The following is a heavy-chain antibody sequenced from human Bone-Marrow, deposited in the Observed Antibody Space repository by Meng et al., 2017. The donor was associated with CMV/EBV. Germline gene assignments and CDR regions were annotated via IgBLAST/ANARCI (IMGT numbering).Heavy chain of an antibody. CDR1: GFTFSDHY. J-gene: IGHJ6*02. CDR2: TRNKANSYTT. CDR3: ARGGLIGYYYYGMDV. V-gene: IGHV3-72*01. Sequence: GESLKISCAASGFTFSDHYMDWVRQAPGKGLEWVGRTRNKANSYTTEYAASVKGRFTISRDDSKNSLYLQMNSLKTEDTAVYYCARGGLIGYYYYGMDVWGQGTTVTVS.